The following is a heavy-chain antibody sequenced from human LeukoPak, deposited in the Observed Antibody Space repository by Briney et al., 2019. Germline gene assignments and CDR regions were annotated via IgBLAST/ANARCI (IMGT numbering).Heavy chain of an antibody. J-gene: IGHJ6*03. V-gene: IGHV3-30-3*01. Sequence: GGSLRLSCAASGFTFSSYAMHWVRQAPGKGLEWVAVISYDGSNKYYADSVKGRFTISRDNSKNTLYLQMNSLRAEDTAVYYCARHFARGPGPSEWLLRNYYYMDVWGKGTTVTVSS. CDR1: GFTFSSYA. CDR2: ISYDGSNK. CDR3: ARHFARGPGPSEWLLRNYYYMDV. D-gene: IGHD3-3*01.